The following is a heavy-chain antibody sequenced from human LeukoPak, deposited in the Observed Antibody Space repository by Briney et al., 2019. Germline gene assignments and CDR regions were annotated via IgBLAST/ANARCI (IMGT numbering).Heavy chain of an antibody. Sequence: GGSLRLSCAASGFTFSSYEMNWVRQAPGKGLEWVSYISRSGNTIYYADSVKGRFTISRHNSKNTLYLQMNSLRAEDTAVYYCARAPEWLIFDYWGQGTLVTVSS. CDR3: ARAPEWLIFDY. V-gene: IGHV3-48*03. CDR2: ISRSGNTI. D-gene: IGHD6-19*01. J-gene: IGHJ4*02. CDR1: GFTFSSYE.